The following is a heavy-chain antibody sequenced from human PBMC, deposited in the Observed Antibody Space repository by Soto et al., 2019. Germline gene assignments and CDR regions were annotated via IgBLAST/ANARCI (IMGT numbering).Heavy chain of an antibody. Sequence: ASVKVSCKASGYTFTGYYMHWVRQAPGQGLEWMGWINPNSGGTNYAQRFQGWVTMTRDTSISTAYMELSRLRSDDTAVYYCARDLRIAAAGTLYYYYGMDVWGQGTTVTVSS. V-gene: IGHV1-2*04. CDR3: ARDLRIAAAGTLYYYYGMDV. CDR1: GYTFTGYY. D-gene: IGHD6-13*01. J-gene: IGHJ6*02. CDR2: INPNSGGT.